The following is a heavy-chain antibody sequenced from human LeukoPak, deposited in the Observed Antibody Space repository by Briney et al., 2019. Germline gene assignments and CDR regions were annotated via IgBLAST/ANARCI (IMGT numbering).Heavy chain of an antibody. CDR1: GGSISSGGYS. CDR2: IYHSGST. V-gene: IGHV4-30-2*01. CDR3: ARVRGYSYGYGAYYFDY. J-gene: IGHJ4*02. Sequence: SETLSLTCAVSGGSISSGGYSWSWIRQPPXXGLEWIGYIYHSGSTYYNPSLKSRVTISVDRSKNQFSLKLSSVTAADTAVYYCARVRGYSYGYGAYYFDYWGQGTLVTVSS. D-gene: IGHD5-18*01.